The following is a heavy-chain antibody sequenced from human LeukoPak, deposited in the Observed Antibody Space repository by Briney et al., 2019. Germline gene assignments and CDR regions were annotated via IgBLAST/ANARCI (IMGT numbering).Heavy chain of an antibody. CDR1: GFTFSSYW. CDR3: ARAGVDYYDSSGYYYPNDY. CDR2: INSDGSST. D-gene: IGHD3-22*01. Sequence: GGSLRLSCAAPGFTFSSYWMHWVRQAPGKGLVWVSRINSDGSSTSYADSVKGRFTISRDNAKNTLYLQMNSLRAEDTAVYYCARAGVDYYDSSGYYYPNDYWGQGTLVTVSS. J-gene: IGHJ4*02. V-gene: IGHV3-74*01.